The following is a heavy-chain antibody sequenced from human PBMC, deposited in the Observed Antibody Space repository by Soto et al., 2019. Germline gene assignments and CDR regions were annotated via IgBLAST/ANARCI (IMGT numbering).Heavy chain of an antibody. J-gene: IGHJ4*03. CDR1: GFTFGYYW. CDR2: IKFDASQK. D-gene: IGHD3-10*01. V-gene: IGHV3-7*01. CDR3: AGASRYGSALAVRRYGAY. Sequence: EVQLVESGGGLVQPGGSLRLSCEASGFTFGYYWMSWVRQAPGKGLEWVATIKFDASQKKSVDSVKGRVTMSRDNAKNVLYLQLDNTSAEYTAVCYFAGASRYGSALAVRRYGAYWVHGTVVTVSS.